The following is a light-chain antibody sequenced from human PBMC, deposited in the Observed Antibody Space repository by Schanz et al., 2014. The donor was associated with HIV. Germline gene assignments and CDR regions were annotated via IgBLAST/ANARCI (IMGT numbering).Light chain of an antibody. CDR2: TAS. CDR1: QSISNY. V-gene: IGKV1-39*01. Sequence: DIQMTQSPSTLSASVGDRVTITCRASQSISNYLNWYQQKPGKAPKLMIYTASSLQSGVPSRFSGSGSGTEFTLTISRLEPEDFAVYYCQQYGSSPPWTFGQGTKVEIK. J-gene: IGKJ1*01. CDR3: QQYGSSPPWT.